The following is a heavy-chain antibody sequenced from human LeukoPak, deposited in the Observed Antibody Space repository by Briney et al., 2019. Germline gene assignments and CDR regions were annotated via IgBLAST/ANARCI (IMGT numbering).Heavy chain of an antibody. CDR3: ASRCGVNNDALDL. V-gene: IGHV1-45*02. CDR1: GYTFTYRF. J-gene: IGHJ3*01. D-gene: IGHD2-21*01. CDR2: ITPFNGNT. Sequence: ASVKVSCKASGYTFTYRFLHWVRQAPGQALEWMGWITPFNGNTNYAQKFQDRVTFTSDTSVSTAYMELSSLRSEDTAIYYCASRCGVNNDALDLWGQGTMVTVSS.